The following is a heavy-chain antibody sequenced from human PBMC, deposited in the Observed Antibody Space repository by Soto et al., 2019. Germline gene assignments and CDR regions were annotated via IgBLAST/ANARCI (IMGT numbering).Heavy chain of an antibody. CDR2: ISFDGTKT. J-gene: IGHJ5*01. V-gene: IGHV3-30-3*02. D-gene: IGHD4-4*01. Sequence: QVHLAESGGGVVQPGESLTLSCEASGFTFDSYAMKWVRQAPGRGLEWVAVISFDGTKTVYADSVKGRFTISRDNSKTTYLHMDSLRVEDTAIYYCVKDGDSFDFSQFSWFDSWGQGTLVTVSS. CDR3: VKDGDSFDFSQFSWFDS. CDR1: GFTFDSYA.